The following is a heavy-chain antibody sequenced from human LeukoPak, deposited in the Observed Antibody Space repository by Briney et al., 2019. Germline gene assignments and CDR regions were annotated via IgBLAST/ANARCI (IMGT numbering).Heavy chain of an antibody. Sequence: SETLSLTCAVSGGSISSGGYSWSWIRQPPGKGLEWIGYIYHSGSTYYNPSLKSRVTISVDRSKNQFSLKLSSVTAADTAVYYCARGCDRGGYYDSSGYCFDYWGQGTLVTVSS. J-gene: IGHJ4*02. CDR2: IYHSGST. CDR3: ARGCDRGGYYDSSGYCFDY. CDR1: GGSISSGGYS. V-gene: IGHV4-30-2*01. D-gene: IGHD3-22*01.